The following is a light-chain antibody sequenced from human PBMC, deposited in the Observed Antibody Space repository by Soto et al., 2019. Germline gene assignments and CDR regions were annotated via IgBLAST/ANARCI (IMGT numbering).Light chain of an antibody. Sequence: QSVLTQPASVSGSPGQSITISCTGTSSDVGGHNSVSWYQQHPGKAPKLMVYDVSNRPSGVSNRFSGSKSGNTASLTISGLLAEDEADYYCSSFTSSSVVFGGGTKLTVL. CDR3: SSFTSSSVV. CDR1: SSDVGGHNS. CDR2: DVS. J-gene: IGLJ2*01. V-gene: IGLV2-14*01.